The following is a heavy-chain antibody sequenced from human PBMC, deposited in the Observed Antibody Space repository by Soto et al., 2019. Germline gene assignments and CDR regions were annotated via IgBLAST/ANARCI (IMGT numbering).Heavy chain of an antibody. CDR3: ARETYISLMDV. V-gene: IGHV4-31*03. CDR1: AGSISSGGYY. D-gene: IGHD2-21*01. J-gene: IGHJ6*02. Sequence: SETLSLTCTVSAGSISSGGYYCSRIRHNPGKGLEWSGYIYYSGSTYYNPSRKSRVTTSGDTSKDQFSLKLSSVTAADTAVYYCARETYISLMDVWGQGTTVTVSS. CDR2: IYYSGST.